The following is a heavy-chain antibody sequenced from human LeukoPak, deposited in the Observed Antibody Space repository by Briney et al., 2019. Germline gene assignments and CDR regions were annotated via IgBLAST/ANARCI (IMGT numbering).Heavy chain of an antibody. J-gene: IGHJ4*02. CDR3: ARVIAGKTPQDY. D-gene: IGHD6-13*01. V-gene: IGHV3-21*01. Sequence: PGGSLRLSCAAYGFTFSSYSMNWVRQAPGKGLEWVSSISSSSSYIYYADSVKGRFTISRDNAKNSLYLQMNSLRAEDTAVYYCARVIAGKTPQDYWGQGTLVTVSS. CDR1: GFTFSSYS. CDR2: ISSSSSYI.